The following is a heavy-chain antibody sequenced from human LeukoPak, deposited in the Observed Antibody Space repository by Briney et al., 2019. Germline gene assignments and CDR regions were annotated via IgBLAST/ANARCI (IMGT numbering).Heavy chain of an antibody. CDR3: AKAPMYCSGGDCFLDF. CDR1: GFTLSSYS. D-gene: IGHD2-21*01. V-gene: IGHV3-33*03. Sequence: GGSQRLSCAGSGFTLSSYSMNWVRQAPGKGLEWVAVTWYDAGNKYYADSVKGRFTISRDNSKNTMYLQLNSLRDEDTAVYYCAKAPMYCSGGDCFLDFWGQGTLVSVSS. J-gene: IGHJ4*02. CDR2: TWYDAGNK.